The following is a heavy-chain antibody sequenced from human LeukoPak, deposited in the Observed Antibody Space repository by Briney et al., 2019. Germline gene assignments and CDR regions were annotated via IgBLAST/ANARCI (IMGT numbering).Heavy chain of an antibody. J-gene: IGHJ4*02. CDR2: ISYDGSNK. D-gene: IGHD2-15*01. CDR1: GFTFSSYA. V-gene: IGHV3-30*04. CDR3: ARDKVWCSGGSCYYLDY. Sequence: GGSLRLSCAASGFTFSSYAMHWVRQAPGKGLEWVAVISYDGSNKYYADSVKGRFTISRDNSKNTLYLQMNSLRAEDTAVYYCARDKVWCSGGSCYYLDYWGQGTLVTVSS.